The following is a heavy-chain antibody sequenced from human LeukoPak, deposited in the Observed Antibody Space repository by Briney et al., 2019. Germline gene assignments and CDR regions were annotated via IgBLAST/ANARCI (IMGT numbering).Heavy chain of an antibody. Sequence: PSETLSLTCAVSDGSFSAYDWSWVRQSPGKGLEWIGEINHSGSTNYIPSLKSRVTISLDTSKNQFSLNLRSMTAADTAVYYCARGFSSTYSSAWYGSGHAFDIWGQGTMVTVSS. D-gene: IGHD6-19*01. V-gene: IGHV4-34*01. CDR3: ARGFSSTYSSAWYGSGHAFDI. CDR2: INHSGST. J-gene: IGHJ3*02. CDR1: DGSFSAYD.